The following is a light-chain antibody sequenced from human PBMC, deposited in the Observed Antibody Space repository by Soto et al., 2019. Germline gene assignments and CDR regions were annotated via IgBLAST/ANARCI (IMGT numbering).Light chain of an antibody. Sequence: SYELTQRPSVSVSPGQTASITCSGDKVGDKYVCWYQQKAGQSPILVIYQNNQRPSGIPERFSGSNSGNTATLTISGTQAMDEADYYCQTWDNNIKIFGGRTKLTVL. CDR3: QTWDNNIKI. CDR1: KVGDKY. J-gene: IGLJ2*01. V-gene: IGLV3-1*01. CDR2: QNN.